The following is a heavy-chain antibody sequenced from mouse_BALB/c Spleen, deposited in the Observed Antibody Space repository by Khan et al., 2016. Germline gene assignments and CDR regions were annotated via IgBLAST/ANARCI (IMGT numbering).Heavy chain of an antibody. Sequence: EVQLQESGPALVKPSQSLSLSCTATGYSIISNYVWHCIRQFPGNKLEWLGYITYSGGTSYNPSLKSRISITRDASKHAFFLLLHSETTDDTSTYYCARCGCLLMTYYYSMDYWCQRTSVTVSS. V-gene: IGHV3-2*02. CDR2: ITYSGGT. CDR3: ARCGCLLMTYYYSMDY. J-gene: IGHJ4*01. D-gene: IGHD2-10*01. CDR1: GYSIISNYV.